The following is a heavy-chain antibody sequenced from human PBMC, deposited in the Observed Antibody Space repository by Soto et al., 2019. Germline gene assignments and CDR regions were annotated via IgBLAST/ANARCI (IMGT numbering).Heavy chain of an antibody. CDR1: GYSFTNYG. Sequence: QDQLVQSGAEVKKPGASVTVSCKASGYSFTNYGVTWRRQAPGQGLEWMGWISAFNGYTHYAQNLQGRVTMTTDASTSTAYMELRSLRSDDTAVYYCARDRGVAPPVAGNTHYYYYLDVWGQGTTVTVSS. D-gene: IGHD6-19*01. J-gene: IGHJ6*03. CDR2: ISAFNGYT. V-gene: IGHV1-18*01. CDR3: ARDRGVAPPVAGNTHYYYYLDV.